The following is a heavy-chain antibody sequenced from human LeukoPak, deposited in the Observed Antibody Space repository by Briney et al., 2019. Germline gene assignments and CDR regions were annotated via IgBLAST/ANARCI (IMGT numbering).Heavy chain of an antibody. J-gene: IGHJ5*02. V-gene: IGHV4-30-2*01. CDR2: IYHSGST. Sequence: PSETLSLTCTVSGGSISSGGYYWSWIRQPPGKGLEWIGYIYHSGSTYYNPSLKSRVTISVDRSKNQFSLKLSSVTAADTAVYYCARELLVVPITPGWGWFDPWGQGTLVTVSS. D-gene: IGHD2-2*01. CDR1: GGSISSGGYY. CDR3: ARELLVVPITPGWGWFDP.